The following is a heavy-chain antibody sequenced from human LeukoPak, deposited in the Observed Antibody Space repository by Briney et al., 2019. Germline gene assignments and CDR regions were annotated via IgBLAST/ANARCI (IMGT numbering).Heavy chain of an antibody. J-gene: IGHJ5*02. V-gene: IGHV3-30*18. D-gene: IGHD2-8*02. CDR3: AKDHYDTGGTYSFDP. CDR1: GFTFSSYG. CDR2: ISFDGGNK. Sequence: PGGSLRLSCAASGFTFSSYGMHWVRQAPGKGLEWVAVISFDGGNKYYADSVKGRFTMSRDNSKNRLYLQMNSLRAEDTAVYYCAKDHYDTGGTYSFDPWGQGTLVTVSS.